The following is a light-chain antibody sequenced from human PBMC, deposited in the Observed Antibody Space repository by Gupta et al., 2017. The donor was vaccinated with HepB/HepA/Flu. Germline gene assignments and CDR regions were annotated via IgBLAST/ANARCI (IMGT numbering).Light chain of an antibody. Sequence: DIQMTQSPSSLSASVGDRVTITCQASQNISNYLNWYQQKPGKAPKSLIYDASNLETGVPPRFSGSGYGTAFTLNISSLQLEVIETYSCQQYDNLQFPFGPGTKWISN. CDR3: QQYDNLQFP. CDR2: DAS. V-gene: IGKV1-33*01. J-gene: IGKJ3*01. CDR1: QNISNY.